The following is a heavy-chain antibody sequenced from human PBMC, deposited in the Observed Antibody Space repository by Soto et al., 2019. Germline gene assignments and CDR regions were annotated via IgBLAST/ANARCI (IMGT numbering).Heavy chain of an antibody. CDR2: VNHAGGT. D-gene: IGHD2-15*01. Sequence: QMHIQQWGAGLLKPSETLSLTCAVSGGSFNDFYWNWVRQPPGEGLEWIGEVNHAGGTDYNPSLKSRVTISEDRSKNLLSLRLKSVTVADTATYYCARRGRYGGRSYTGWGQGTLVTVSS. J-gene: IGHJ4*02. CDR3: ARRGRYGGRSYTG. CDR1: GGSFNDFY. V-gene: IGHV4-34*01.